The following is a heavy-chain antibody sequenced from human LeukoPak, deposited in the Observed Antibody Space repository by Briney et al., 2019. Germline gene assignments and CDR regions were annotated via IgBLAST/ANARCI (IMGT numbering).Heavy chain of an antibody. J-gene: IGHJ4*02. V-gene: IGHV4-4*07. Sequence: SETLSLTCTVSGGSISSYYWCWIRQPAGKGLEWIGRIYTSGSTNYNPSLKSRVTMSVDTSKNQFSLKLSSVTAADTAVYYCARGDRYYDSFDYWGQGTLVTVSS. D-gene: IGHD3-22*01. CDR2: IYTSGST. CDR1: GGSISSYY. CDR3: ARGDRYYDSFDY.